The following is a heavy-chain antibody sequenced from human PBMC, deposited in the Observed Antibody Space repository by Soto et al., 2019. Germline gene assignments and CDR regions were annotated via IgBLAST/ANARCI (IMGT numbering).Heavy chain of an antibody. V-gene: IGHV3-23*01. D-gene: IGHD5-12*01. CDR3: AKIPPFGEYSGYDYYFDY. J-gene: IGHJ4*02. CDR2: ISGSGGST. Sequence: GGSLRLSCAASGFTFSSYAMSWVRQAPGKGLEWVSAISGSGGSTYYADSVKGRFTISRDNSKNTLYLQMNSLRAEDTAVYYCAKIPPFGEYSGYDYYFDYWGQGTLVTVSS. CDR1: GFTFSSYA.